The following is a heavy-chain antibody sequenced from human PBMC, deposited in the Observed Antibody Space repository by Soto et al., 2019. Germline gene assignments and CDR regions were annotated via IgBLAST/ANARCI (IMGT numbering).Heavy chain of an antibody. J-gene: IGHJ3*02. D-gene: IGHD3-16*01. CDR1: GGSISSYY. CDR3: ARLSSRMINACEI. Sequence: PSETLSLTCTVSGGSISSYYWSWIRQPPGKGLEWIGYIYYSGSTNYNPSLKRRVTISVDTSKNQFSLKLSSVTAADTAVYYCARLSSRMINACEIWGQGTMGTLSS. CDR2: IYYSGST. V-gene: IGHV4-59*01.